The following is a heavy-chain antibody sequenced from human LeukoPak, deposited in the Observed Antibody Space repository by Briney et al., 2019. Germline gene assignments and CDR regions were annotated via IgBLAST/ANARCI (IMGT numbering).Heavy chain of an antibody. Sequence: SEPLSLTCAVYGGSFSGYYWSWIRQPPGKGLEWIGSIYYSGSTYYNPSLKSRVTISVDTSKNQFSLKLSSVTAADTAVYYCSRPIWSGYYTGDYYGMDVWGQGTTVTVSS. CDR3: SRPIWSGYYTGDYYGMDV. J-gene: IGHJ6*02. V-gene: IGHV4-34*01. CDR1: GGSFSGYY. CDR2: IYYSGST. D-gene: IGHD3-3*01.